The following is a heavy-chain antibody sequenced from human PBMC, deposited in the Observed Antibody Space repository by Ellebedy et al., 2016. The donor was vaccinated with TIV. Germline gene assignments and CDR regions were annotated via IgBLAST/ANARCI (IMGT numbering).Heavy chain of an antibody. D-gene: IGHD5-18*01. CDR3: PSHRGSTYGAYDY. CDR1: GGSISSSSYY. Sequence: MPSETLSLTCTVSGGSISSSSYYRGWLRQPPGMGLEWIGSIYYSGSTYYNPSLTSRITISVDTSKTQFSLKVNFVTAGDTAVYYGPSHRGSTYGAYDYWGQGTLVTVSS. V-gene: IGHV4-39*01. J-gene: IGHJ4*02. CDR2: IYYSGST.